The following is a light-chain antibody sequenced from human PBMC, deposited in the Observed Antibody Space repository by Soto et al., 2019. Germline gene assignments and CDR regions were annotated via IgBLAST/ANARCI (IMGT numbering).Light chain of an antibody. V-gene: IGKV3-20*01. CDR3: QQYGSSLS. CDR2: EAS. J-gene: IGKJ1*01. CDR1: QGIRSY. Sequence: EIVMTQSPVTLSVSAGERVTLSCRASQGIRSYLAWYQQKPGHAPRLLIYEASTLATGLPARFSGSGSGTDFPLTISRLEPEDFAVYYCQQYGSSLSFGQGTKVDIK.